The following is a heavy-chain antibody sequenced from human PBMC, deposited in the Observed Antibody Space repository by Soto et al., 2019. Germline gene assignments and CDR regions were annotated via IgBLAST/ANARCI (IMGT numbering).Heavy chain of an antibody. Sequence: PSETLSLTCTVSCASISSGDFHWTWIRQRPGEGLEWIGYIDFSGRTYYNPSLRSRLSISVDTSQNHFSLRLNSMTAADTAVYYCTRDSPPPPYFAYYGMDVWGQGTTVTVSS. CDR1: CASISSGDFH. J-gene: IGHJ6*02. CDR3: TRDSPPPPYFAYYGMDV. V-gene: IGHV4-31*03. D-gene: IGHD3-10*01. CDR2: IDFSGRT.